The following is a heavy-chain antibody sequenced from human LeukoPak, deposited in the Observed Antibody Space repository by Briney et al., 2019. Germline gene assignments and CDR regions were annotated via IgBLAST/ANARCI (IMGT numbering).Heavy chain of an antibody. CDR3: AKDPRGYSYGYRD. J-gene: IGHJ4*02. V-gene: IGHV3-23*01. Sequence: PGGSLRLSCAASGFTFSSYGMSWVRQAPGKGLEWVSAISGSGGSTYYADSVKGRFTISRDNSKNTLYLQMNSLRAEDTAVYYCAKDPRGYSYGYRDWGQGTLVTVSS. D-gene: IGHD5-18*01. CDR2: ISGSGGST. CDR1: GFTFSSYG.